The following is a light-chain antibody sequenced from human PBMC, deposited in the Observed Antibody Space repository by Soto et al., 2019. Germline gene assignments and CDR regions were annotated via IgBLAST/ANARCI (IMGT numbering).Light chain of an antibody. Sequence: DIQMTQSPSSLSASVGDRVTITCRASQDISNYLNWYQQRPGKAPKLLIYDASNLERGVPSRLSGSPSGTHYTLAITSLQPEDVATYCCQQSDSLPITFGQGTLLEI. CDR2: DAS. CDR3: QQSDSLPIT. J-gene: IGKJ5*01. V-gene: IGKV1-33*01. CDR1: QDISNY.